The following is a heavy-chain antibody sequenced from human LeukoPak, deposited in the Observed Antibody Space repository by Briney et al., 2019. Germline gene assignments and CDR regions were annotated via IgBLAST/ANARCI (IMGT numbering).Heavy chain of an antibody. V-gene: IGHV4-38-2*02. D-gene: IGHD1-14*01. CDR3: ARDEETEKNNWFDP. J-gene: IGHJ5*02. CDR1: GYSISSGYY. CDR2: IYHSGST. Sequence: SETLSLTCAVFGYSISSGYYWGWIRQPPGKGLEWIGSIYHSGSTYYNPSLKSRVTISVDTSKNQFSLKLSSVTAADTAVYYCARDEETEKNNWFDPWGQGTLVTVSS.